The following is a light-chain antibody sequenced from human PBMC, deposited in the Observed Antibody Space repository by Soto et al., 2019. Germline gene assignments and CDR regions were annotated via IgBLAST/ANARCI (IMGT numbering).Light chain of an antibody. Sequence: EIVLTQSPGTLSLSPGERATLSCRASQSVSSSYLAWYQQKLGQAPRLLIYGASSRATGIPSRFSGSGSGTDFTLTIRSLQPEDFATYYCQQAKSFPWTFGQGTKVDIK. J-gene: IGKJ1*01. CDR1: QSVSSSY. CDR2: GAS. CDR3: QQAKSFPWT. V-gene: IGKV3-20*01.